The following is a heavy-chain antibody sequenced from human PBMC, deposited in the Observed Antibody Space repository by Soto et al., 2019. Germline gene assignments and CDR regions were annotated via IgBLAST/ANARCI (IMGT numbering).Heavy chain of an antibody. J-gene: IGHJ4*02. CDR1: GYTFTRNG. CDR3: ARDGRSSYSSGWYYFDY. CDR2: ISPKSGSI. V-gene: IGHV1-18*01. Sequence: ASVKVSCKTSGYTFTRNGISWVRQAPGQGLEWMGWISPKSGSIKYAQKFQGRVIMTTDTSTSTAYMELSSLRSEDTAVYYCARDGRSSYSSGWYYFDYWGQGTLVTVSS. D-gene: IGHD6-19*01.